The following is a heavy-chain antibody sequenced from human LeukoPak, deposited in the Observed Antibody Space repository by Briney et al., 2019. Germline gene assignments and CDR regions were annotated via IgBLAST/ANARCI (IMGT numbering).Heavy chain of an antibody. V-gene: IGHV1-2*04. CDR2: INPKNGDT. J-gene: IGHJ1*01. D-gene: IGHD6-25*01. CDR1: GYTFTDYY. CDR3: ARGSPVAAAGTAYFHH. Sequence: ASVKVSCKASGYTFTDYYMHWVRQAPGQGLEWMGWINPKNGDTQVAQEFRGWVTMTRDTAITTVYIELSRSRSDDTAMYYCARGSPVAAAGTAYFHHWGQGTLVTVSS.